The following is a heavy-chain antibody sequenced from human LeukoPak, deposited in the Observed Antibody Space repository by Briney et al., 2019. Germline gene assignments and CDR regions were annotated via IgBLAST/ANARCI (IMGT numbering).Heavy chain of an antibody. Sequence: GRSLRLSCAASGFTFSSYGMHWVRQAPGKGLEWVAVISYDGSNKYYADSVKGRFTISRDNSKNTLYLQMNSLRAEDTAVYYCAKDGPYVWGSYRRGYSYGLDYWGQGTLVTVSS. CDR1: GFTFSSYG. CDR3: AKDGPYVWGSYRRGYSYGLDY. D-gene: IGHD3-16*02. J-gene: IGHJ4*02. V-gene: IGHV3-30*18. CDR2: ISYDGSNK.